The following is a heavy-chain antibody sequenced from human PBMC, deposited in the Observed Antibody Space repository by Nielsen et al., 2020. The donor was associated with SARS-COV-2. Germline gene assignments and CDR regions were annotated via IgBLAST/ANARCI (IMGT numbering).Heavy chain of an antibody. CDR1: GYTLTELS. J-gene: IGHJ4*02. D-gene: IGHD4-17*01. Sequence: ASVKVSCKVSGYTLTELSMHWVRQAPGKGLEWMGWINPNSGGTNYAQKFQGRVTMTRNTSISTAYMELSSLRSEDTAVYYCARGFRDYGDYDYWGQGTLVTVSS. V-gene: IGHV1-2*02. CDR2: INPNSGGT. CDR3: ARGFRDYGDYDY.